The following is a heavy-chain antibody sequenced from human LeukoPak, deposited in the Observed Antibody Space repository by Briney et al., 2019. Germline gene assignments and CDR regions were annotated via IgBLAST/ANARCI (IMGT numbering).Heavy chain of an antibody. CDR2: INTNSGYT. V-gene: IGHV1-2*02. J-gene: IGHJ4*02. CDR3: ARGPAGRNRGFDY. D-gene: IGHD6-19*01. Sequence: ASVKVSCKASGHTFTGYYFHWVREAPGQGFEWMGWINTNSGYTNYFQKFEDRVTLTLDTSISTAYMELSRLRSDDTAVYYCARGPAGRNRGFDYWGQGTLVTVSS. CDR1: GHTFTGYY.